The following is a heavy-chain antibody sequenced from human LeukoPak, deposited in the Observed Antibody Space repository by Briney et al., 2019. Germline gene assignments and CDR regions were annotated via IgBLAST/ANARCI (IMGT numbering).Heavy chain of an antibody. CDR1: GYAFTSYD. J-gene: IGHJ6*03. CDR3: ARGNSDGDIVVVPAAMGPAWYYYMDV. V-gene: IGHV1-8*03. Sequence: ASVKVSCKASGYAFTSYDINWVRQATGQGLEWMGWMNPNSANTGYAQKFQGRVTITRNTSISTAYMELSSLRSEDTAVYYCARGNSDGDIVVVPAAMGPAWYYYMDVWGKGTTVTVSS. D-gene: IGHD2-2*01. CDR2: MNPNSANT.